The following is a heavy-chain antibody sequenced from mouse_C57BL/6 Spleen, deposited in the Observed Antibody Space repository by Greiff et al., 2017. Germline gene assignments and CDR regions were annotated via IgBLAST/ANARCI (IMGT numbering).Heavy chain of an antibody. D-gene: IGHD1-1*01. CDR2: IYPGDGDT. CDR1: GYAFSSSW. Sequence: QVQLQQSGPELVKPGASVKISCKASGYAFSSSWMNWVKQRPGKGLEWIGRIYPGDGDTNYNGKFKGKATLTADKSSSTAYMQLSSLTSEDSAVYFCARGLYGSSYEYFDYWGQGTTLTVSS. CDR3: ARGLYGSSYEYFDY. V-gene: IGHV1-82*01. J-gene: IGHJ2*01.